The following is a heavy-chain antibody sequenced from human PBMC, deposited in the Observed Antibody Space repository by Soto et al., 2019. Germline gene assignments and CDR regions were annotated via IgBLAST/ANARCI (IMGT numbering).Heavy chain of an antibody. V-gene: IGHV4-31*03. CDR1: GGSISRGGYY. Sequence: QVQLQEPGPGLVKPSQTLSLTCTVSGGSISRGGYYWSWIRQHPEKGLEWIGYIYYSGSTYYNPSLKSRVTISVDTSKNQFSLQLSSVTAADTAVYFCARAGSNYDPHHSNWFDPWGQGTLVTVSS. D-gene: IGHD4-4*01. CDR3: ARAGSNYDPHHSNWFDP. CDR2: IYYSGST. J-gene: IGHJ5*02.